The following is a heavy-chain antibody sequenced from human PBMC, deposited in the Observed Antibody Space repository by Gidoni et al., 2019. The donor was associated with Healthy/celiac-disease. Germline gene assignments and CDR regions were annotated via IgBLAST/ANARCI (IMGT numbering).Heavy chain of an antibody. D-gene: IGHD4-17*01. CDR3: ARDISPWTTVTTSPDDAFDI. Sequence: QVQLVQSGAEVKKPGASVKVSCKASGYTFTSYGISWVRQAPGQGLEWMGWISAYNGNTNYAQKLQGRVTMTTDTSTSTAYMELRSLRSDDTAVYYCARDISPWTTVTTSPDDAFDIWGQGTMVTVSS. CDR2: ISAYNGNT. J-gene: IGHJ3*02. CDR1: GYTFTSYG. V-gene: IGHV1-18*01.